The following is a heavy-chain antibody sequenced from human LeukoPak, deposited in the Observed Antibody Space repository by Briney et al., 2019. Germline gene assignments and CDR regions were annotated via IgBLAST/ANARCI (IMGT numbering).Heavy chain of an antibody. J-gene: IGHJ3*02. CDR1: GFTFRRYA. Sequence: QLGGSLLLSCAASGFTFRRYAMSWVRPAPGKGLERVSGISGSGASIYYAGAGEGRFTISRDNSKDTVYLQMNSLRAEDTAVYNCVKMRVVTARLLGAPDIWGQGTVVTVSS. CDR3: VKMRVVTARLLGAPDI. CDR2: ISGSGASI. D-gene: IGHD2-21*02. V-gene: IGHV3-23*01.